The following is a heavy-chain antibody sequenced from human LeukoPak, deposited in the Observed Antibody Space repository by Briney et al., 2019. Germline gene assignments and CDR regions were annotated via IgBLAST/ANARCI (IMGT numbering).Heavy chain of an antibody. J-gene: IGHJ4*02. CDR1: GFTFSGSA. CDR3: TRARSSGWYGDY. D-gene: IGHD6-19*01. Sequence: GGSLRLSCAASGFTFSGSAMHWVRQGSGKGLEWVGRIRSKANSYATAYAASVKGRFTISRDDSKNTAYLQMNSLKTEDPAVYYCTRARSSGWYGDYWGQGTLVTVSS. CDR2: IRSKANSYAT. V-gene: IGHV3-73*01.